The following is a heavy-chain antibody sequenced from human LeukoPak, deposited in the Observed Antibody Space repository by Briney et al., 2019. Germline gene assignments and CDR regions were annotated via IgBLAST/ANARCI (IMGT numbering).Heavy chain of an antibody. CDR1: GGSISSSSYY. D-gene: IGHD7-27*01. CDR2: IYYSGST. Sequence: SETLSLTCTVSGGSISSSSYYWGWIRQPPGKWLEWIGSIYYSGSTYYNPSLKSRVTISVDTSKNQFSLKLSSVTAADTAVYYCARPRKLGGFVYWGQGTLVTVSS. CDR3: ARPRKLGGFVY. V-gene: IGHV4-39*01. J-gene: IGHJ4*02.